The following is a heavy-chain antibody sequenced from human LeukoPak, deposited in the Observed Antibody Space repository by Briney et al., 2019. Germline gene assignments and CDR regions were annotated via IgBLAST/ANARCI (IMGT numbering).Heavy chain of an antibody. CDR2: IGHAGDT. D-gene: IGHD1-26*01. Sequence: GGSLRLSCAASGFTFSSYWMHWVRQVSGKGLEWVSAIGHAGDTYYADSVKGRFTISREDAKNYFFLQMNSLRAGDMAVYFCAALGDSIYWGQGTLVTVSS. V-gene: IGHV3-13*01. CDR3: AALGDSIY. J-gene: IGHJ4*02. CDR1: GFTFSSYW.